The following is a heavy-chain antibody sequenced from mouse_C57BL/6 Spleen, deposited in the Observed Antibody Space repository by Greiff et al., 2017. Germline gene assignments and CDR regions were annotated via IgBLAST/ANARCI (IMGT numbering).Heavy chain of an antibody. D-gene: IGHD2-4*01. CDR1: GFSLTSYG. CDR2: IWGDGST. J-gene: IGHJ4*01. CDR3: ANGGLRPYYYAMDY. V-gene: IGHV2-3*01. Sequence: VQLQQSGPGLVAPSQSLSITCTVSGFSLTSYGVSWVRQPPGKGLEWLGVIWGDGSTNYHSALISRLSISKDNSKSQVFLKLNSLQTDDTATYYCANGGLRPYYYAMDYWGQGTSVTVSS.